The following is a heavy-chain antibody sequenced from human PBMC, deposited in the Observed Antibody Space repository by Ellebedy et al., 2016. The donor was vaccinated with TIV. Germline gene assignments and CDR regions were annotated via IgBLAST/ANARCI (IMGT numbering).Heavy chain of an antibody. Sequence: SVKVSCKAFGYTVTKYYVHWVRQAPGQGLEWMGGIVAVFGTTTYAQKFQGRVTITADESTSTVYMELSSLTADDTAAYYCARYSGYHFRGNYFDYWGQGTLVTVSS. J-gene: IGHJ4*02. CDR2: IVAVFGTT. V-gene: IGHV1-69*13. CDR1: GYTVTKYY. CDR3: ARYSGYHFRGNYFDY. D-gene: IGHD5-12*01.